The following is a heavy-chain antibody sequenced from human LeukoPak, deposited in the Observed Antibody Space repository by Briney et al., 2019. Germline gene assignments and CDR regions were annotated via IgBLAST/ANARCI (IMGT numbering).Heavy chain of an antibody. D-gene: IGHD2-21*02. CDR3: ARLTVGLYFDY. J-gene: IGHJ4*02. CDR1: GDSASPYF. Sequence: PSETLSLTCSVSGDSASPYFWSWIRQPPGKGLEWIGYIYYSGTTNYNPSLESRVTISIDTFKDQFSLKVNSVTAADTAVYYCARLTVGLYFDYWGQGNLVTVSS. CDR2: IYYSGTT. V-gene: IGHV4-59*08.